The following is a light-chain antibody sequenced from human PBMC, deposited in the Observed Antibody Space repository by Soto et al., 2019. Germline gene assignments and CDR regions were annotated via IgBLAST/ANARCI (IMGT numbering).Light chain of an antibody. CDR2: GAS. CDR1: QSVSSN. CDR3: QQYFNWPPLT. J-gene: IGKJ4*01. V-gene: IGKV3-15*01. Sequence: EIVLTQSPATLSVSPGERATLSCRASQSVSSNLAWYQQKPGQAPRLLMFGASTRATNIPARFSGSGSGTEFTLTISSLQSEDLAVYYCQQYFNWPPLTFGGGTKVEIK.